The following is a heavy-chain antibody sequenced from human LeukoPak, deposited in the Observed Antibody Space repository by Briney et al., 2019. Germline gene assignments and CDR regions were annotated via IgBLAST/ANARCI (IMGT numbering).Heavy chain of an antibody. CDR1: GFTFSSYA. J-gene: IGHJ4*02. V-gene: IGHV3-64*01. Sequence: PGGSLRLSCAASGFTFSSYAMHWVRQAPGKGLEYVSAISSNGGSTYYANSVKGRFTTSRDNSKNTLYLQMGSLRAEDMAVYYCARGSLAGSFDYWGQGTLVTVSS. CDR2: ISSNGGST. D-gene: IGHD6-19*01. CDR3: ARGSLAGSFDY.